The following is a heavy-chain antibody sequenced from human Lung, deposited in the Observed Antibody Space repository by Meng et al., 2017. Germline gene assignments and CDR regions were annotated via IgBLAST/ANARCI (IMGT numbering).Heavy chain of an antibody. Sequence: QVQLQQSGPGLVKSSQTLSLPCDISGDSVSSNSTAWNWIRRSPSRGLEWLGRTNYRSKWNHDYAVSVRGRITINPDTSKNQFSLQLNSVTPEDTAVYYCARDEGYNLGVHYWGQGTLVTVSS. CDR2: TNYRSKWNH. D-gene: IGHD5-12*01. CDR3: ARDEGYNLGVHY. J-gene: IGHJ4*02. V-gene: IGHV6-1*01. CDR1: GDSVSSNSTA.